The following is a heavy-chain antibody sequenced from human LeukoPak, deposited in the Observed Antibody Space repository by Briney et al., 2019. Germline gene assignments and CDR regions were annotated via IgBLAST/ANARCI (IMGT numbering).Heavy chain of an antibody. J-gene: IGHJ4*02. CDR1: GGSISSSSYY. D-gene: IGHD6-19*01. CDR3: ASEKAVAGYY. Sequence: SETLSLTCTVSGGSISSSSYYWGWIRQPPGKGLEWIGSIYYSGSTYYNPSLKSRVTIPVDTSKNQFSLKLSSVTAADTAVYYCASEKAVAGYYWGQGTLVTVSS. CDR2: IYYSGST. V-gene: IGHV4-39*01.